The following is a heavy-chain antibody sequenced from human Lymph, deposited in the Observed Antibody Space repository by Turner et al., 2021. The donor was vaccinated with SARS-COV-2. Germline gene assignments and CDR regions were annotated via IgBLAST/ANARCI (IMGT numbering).Heavy chain of an antibody. J-gene: IGHJ1*01. D-gene: IGHD2-8*01. CDR2: IWYDGSNK. Sequence: QVQLVESGGGVVQPGRSLRLSCAASGFPFSNDGMHWVRQAPGKGLEWVAVIWYDGSNKYYADSVKGRFTISRDNSKNTLYLQMNSLRAEDTAVYYCARDLPLYGTNSDEYFQHWGQGTLVTVSS. V-gene: IGHV3-33*01. CDR1: GFPFSNDG. CDR3: ARDLPLYGTNSDEYFQH.